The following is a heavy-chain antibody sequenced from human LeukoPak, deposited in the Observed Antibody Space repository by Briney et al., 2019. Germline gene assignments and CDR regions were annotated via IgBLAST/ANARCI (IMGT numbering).Heavy chain of an antibody. Sequence: GGSLRLSCAASGFTFSNAWMTWVRQAPGKGLELVSVITDKNSAYYADSVKGRFTISRDNSRKTLYLQMSSLRAEDTAIYYCAINWNLDYWGQGTLVTVSS. D-gene: IGHD1-20*01. CDR3: AINWNLDY. CDR2: ITDKNSA. CDR1: GFTFSNAW. J-gene: IGHJ4*02. V-gene: IGHV3-23*01.